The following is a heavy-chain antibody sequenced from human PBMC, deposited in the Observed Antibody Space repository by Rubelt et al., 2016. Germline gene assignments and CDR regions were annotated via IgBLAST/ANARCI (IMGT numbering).Heavy chain of an antibody. Sequence: QVTLRESGPALVKPTQTLTLTCTFSGFSLSTSGMCVSWIRQPPGKALEWLALIDWDDDKYYSTSLKTRLTISKDTSKNQVILKMTKMDPVDTATYYCGRIQRGMATISDAFDIWGQGKMVTVSS. CDR2: IDWDDDK. D-gene: IGHD5-24*01. J-gene: IGHJ3*02. CDR3: GRIQRGMATISDAFDI. CDR1: GFSLSTSGMC. V-gene: IGHV2-70*01.